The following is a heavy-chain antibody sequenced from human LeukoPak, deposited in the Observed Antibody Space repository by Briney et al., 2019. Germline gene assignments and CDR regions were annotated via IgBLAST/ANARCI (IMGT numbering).Heavy chain of an antibody. J-gene: IGHJ5*02. D-gene: IGHD6-13*01. V-gene: IGHV3-30*18. Sequence: TGGSLRLSCAASGFTFSAAWMNWVRQAPGKGLEWVAVISYDGTNKYYADSVKGRFTISRDNSKNTLYLQMNSLRAEDTAVYYCAKGVSGSSWYLNWFDPWGQGTLVTVSS. CDR3: AKGVSGSSWYLNWFDP. CDR1: GFTFSAAW. CDR2: ISYDGTNK.